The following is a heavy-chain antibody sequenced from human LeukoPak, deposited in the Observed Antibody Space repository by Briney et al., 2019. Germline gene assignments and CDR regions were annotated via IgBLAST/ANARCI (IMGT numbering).Heavy chain of an antibody. CDR1: GGTFSSYA. Sequence: SVTVSCKASGGTFSSYAISWVRQAPGQGLEWMGGIIPIFGTANYAQKFQGRVTITADESTSTAYMELSSLRSEDTAVYYCARDTYCSSTSCYWDYGMDVWGQGTTVTDSS. V-gene: IGHV1-69*13. J-gene: IGHJ6*02. CDR3: ARDTYCSSTSCYWDYGMDV. D-gene: IGHD2-2*01. CDR2: IIPIFGTA.